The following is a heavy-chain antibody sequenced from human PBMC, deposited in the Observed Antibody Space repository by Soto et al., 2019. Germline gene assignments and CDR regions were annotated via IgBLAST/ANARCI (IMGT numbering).Heavy chain of an antibody. D-gene: IGHD2-2*01. V-gene: IGHV1-46*01. CDR1: GYTFTSFD. J-gene: IGHJ5*02. Sequence: ASVKVSCKASGYTFTSFDMHWVRQAPGQGLEWMGIITPTTGSTYFAQGFHGRVTMTRDTSTSTVYVELTSLTSEDTAVYYCARRSTSLSWFDPCGQGTLVTVSS. CDR3: ARRSTSLSWFDP. CDR2: ITPTTGST.